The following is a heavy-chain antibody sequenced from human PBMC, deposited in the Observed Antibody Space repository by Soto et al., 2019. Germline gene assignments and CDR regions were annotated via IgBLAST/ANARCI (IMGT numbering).Heavy chain of an antibody. CDR2: IYYSGST. V-gene: IGHV4-59*01. J-gene: IGHJ4*02. Sequence: PSETLSLTCTVSGGSISSYYWSWIRQPPGKGLEWIGYIYYSGSTNYNPPLKSRVTISVDTSKNQFSLKLSSVTAADTAVYYCAREGGYGLYYFDYWGQGTLVTVSS. D-gene: IGHD5-18*01. CDR3: AREGGYGLYYFDY. CDR1: GGSISSYY.